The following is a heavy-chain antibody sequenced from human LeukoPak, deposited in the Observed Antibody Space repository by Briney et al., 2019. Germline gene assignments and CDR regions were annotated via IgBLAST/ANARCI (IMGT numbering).Heavy chain of an antibody. Sequence: GGSLRLSCAASGFTFSIYAMSWVRQAPGKGLEWVSAISGSGVSTYYADSVKGRFTISRDNSKNTLYLQMNSLRAEYTAVYYCAKVDVTGSYTRYDAFDIWGQGTMVTVSS. CDR3: AKVDVTGSYTRYDAFDI. CDR2: ISGSGVST. CDR1: GFTFSIYA. J-gene: IGHJ3*02. V-gene: IGHV3-23*01. D-gene: IGHD1-26*01.